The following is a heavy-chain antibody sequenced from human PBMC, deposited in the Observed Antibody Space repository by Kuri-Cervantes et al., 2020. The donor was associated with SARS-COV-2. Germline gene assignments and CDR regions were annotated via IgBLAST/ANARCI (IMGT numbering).Heavy chain of an antibody. Sequence: ASVKVSCKASGYTFTGYHMHWVRQAPGQGLEWMGWINPNSGGTNYAQKFQGWVTMTRDTSISTAYMELSRLRSDDTAVYYCARDVSRSAAGTVYFDYWGQGTLVTVSS. CDR1: GYTFTGYH. V-gene: IGHV1-2*04. CDR2: INPNSGGT. D-gene: IGHD6-13*01. J-gene: IGHJ4*02. CDR3: ARDVSRSAAGTVYFDY.